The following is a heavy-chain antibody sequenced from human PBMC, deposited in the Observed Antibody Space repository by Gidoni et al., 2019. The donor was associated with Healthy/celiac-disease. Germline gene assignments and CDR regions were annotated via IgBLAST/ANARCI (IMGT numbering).Heavy chain of an antibody. D-gene: IGHD3-16*01. J-gene: IGHJ4*02. CDR1: GGSISSGGYY. Sequence: QVQLQESGPGLVKPSQTLSLPCTVSGGSISSGGYYWSWIRQHPGKGLEWIGYIDSSGSTYYNPSLKSRVTISVDTSKNQFSLKLSSVTAADTAVYYCAREMAARHGGDFDYWDQGTLVTVSS. V-gene: IGHV4-31*03. CDR3: AREMAARHGGDFDY. CDR2: IDSSGST.